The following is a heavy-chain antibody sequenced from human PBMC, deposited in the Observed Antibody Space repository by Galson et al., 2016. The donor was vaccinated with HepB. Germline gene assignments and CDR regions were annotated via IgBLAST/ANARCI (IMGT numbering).Heavy chain of an antibody. CDR1: GFIFSNYA. J-gene: IGHJ4*02. D-gene: IGHD3-22*01. V-gene: IGHV3-30-3*01. CDR3: ARKWAYDRTIIDY. Sequence: SLRLSCAASGFIFSNYAMRWVRQAPGKGLEWVALISYDGNNKYYADSVRGRFTISRDNSKNTLYLQMNSLRPEDAAVCYCARKWAYDRTIIDYWGQGTLVTVSS. CDR2: ISYDGNNK.